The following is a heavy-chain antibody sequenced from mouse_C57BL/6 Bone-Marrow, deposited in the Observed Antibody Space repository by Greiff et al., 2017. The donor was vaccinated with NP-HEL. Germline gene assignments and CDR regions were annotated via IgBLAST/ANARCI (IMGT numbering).Heavy chain of an antibody. CDR3: ARDRSYYGRRAWFAY. CDR2: ISDGGSYT. Sequence: EVMLVESGGGLVKPGGSLKLSCAASGFTFSSYAMSWVRQTPEKRLEWVATISDGGSYTYYPDNVKGRFTISRYNAKNNLYLQMSHLKSEDTAMYYCARDRSYYGRRAWFAYWGQGTLVTVSA. D-gene: IGHD1-1*01. V-gene: IGHV5-4*01. CDR1: GFTFSSYA. J-gene: IGHJ3*01.